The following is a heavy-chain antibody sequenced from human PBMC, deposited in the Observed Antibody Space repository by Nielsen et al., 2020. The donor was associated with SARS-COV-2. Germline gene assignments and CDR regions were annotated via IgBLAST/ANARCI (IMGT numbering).Heavy chain of an antibody. J-gene: IGHJ4*02. CDR1: GFTFSSYA. D-gene: IGHD5-18*01. V-gene: IGHV3-64D*09. CDR2: ISSNGGST. Sequence: GESLKISCSASGFTFSSYAMHWVRQAPGKGLEYVSAISSNGGSTYYADSVKGRFTISRDNSKNTLYLQMSSLRAEDTAVYYCVKGGFDTWIQLLTTVGWGQGTLVTVSS. CDR3: VKGGFDTWIQLLTTVG.